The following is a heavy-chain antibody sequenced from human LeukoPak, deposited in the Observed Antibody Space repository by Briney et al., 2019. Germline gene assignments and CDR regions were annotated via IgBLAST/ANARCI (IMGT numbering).Heavy chain of an antibody. D-gene: IGHD6-19*01. Sequence: GGSLRLSCAASGFTFSSYWMSWVRQAPGKGLEWVANIKQDGSEKYYVDAVKGRFTLSRDNAKNSLYLQMNSLRDEDTAVYYCAGGSGWLIDYWGQGTLVTVSS. J-gene: IGHJ4*02. CDR3: AGGSGWLIDY. V-gene: IGHV3-7*04. CDR1: GFTFSSYW. CDR2: IKQDGSEK.